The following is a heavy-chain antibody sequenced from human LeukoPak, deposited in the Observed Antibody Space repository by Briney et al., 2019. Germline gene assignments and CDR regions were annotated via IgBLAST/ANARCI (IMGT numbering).Heavy chain of an antibody. CDR1: GFTFSSYW. V-gene: IGHV3-7*01. J-gene: IGHJ6*02. Sequence: PGGSLRLSCAASGFTFSSYWMNWVRQAPGKGLEWVANINQDGSQKYHVDSVKGRFTISRGNAKNSLYLQMNSLRVEDTAVYYCARAMDVWGQGTTVTVSS. CDR2: INQDGSQK. CDR3: ARAMDV.